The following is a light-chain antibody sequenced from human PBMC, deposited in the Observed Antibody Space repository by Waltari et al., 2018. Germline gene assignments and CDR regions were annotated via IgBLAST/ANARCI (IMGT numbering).Light chain of an antibody. CDR2: GKN. CDR1: SSNIGPGYD. J-gene: IGLJ3*02. Sequence: QSVLTQTPSVSGAPGQRVIISCTGSSSNIGPGYDVHWYQQLPGTAPKPRITGKNNRPSGVPYRCFGSKSGTSASLAITGLQAEDEADYYCQSYDSSLSHWVFGGGTKLTVL. CDR3: QSYDSSLSHWV. V-gene: IGLV1-40*01.